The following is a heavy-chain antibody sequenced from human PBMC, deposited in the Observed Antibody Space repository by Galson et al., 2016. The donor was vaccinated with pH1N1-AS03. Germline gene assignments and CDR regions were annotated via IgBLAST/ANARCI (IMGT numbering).Heavy chain of an antibody. J-gene: IGHJ6*03. Sequence: SLRLSCAASGFNFDKYTMTWVRQAPGKGLEWISSISSNSASTCYADSLKGRFTVSRDNAKNSLYLQMDSLSAEDTAVYYCAKVGGVFDWNDYNYMDVWGTGTTVTVAS. V-gene: IGHV3-21*01. CDR2: ISSNSAST. D-gene: IGHD1-1*01. CDR3: AKVGGVFDWNDYNYMDV. CDR1: GFNFDKYT.